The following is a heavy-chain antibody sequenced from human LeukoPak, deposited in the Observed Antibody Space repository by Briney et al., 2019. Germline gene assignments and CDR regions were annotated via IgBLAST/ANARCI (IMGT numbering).Heavy chain of an antibody. J-gene: IGHJ4*02. CDR2: IYYSGST. CDR3: ARGSSGYRIDY. D-gene: IGHD3-22*01. Sequence: PSETLSLTCTVSGGSISSGGYYWSWIRQHPGKGLEWIGYIYYSGSTYYNPSLKSRVTISVDRSKNQFSLKLSSVTAADTAVYYCARGSSGYRIDYWGQGTLVTVSS. V-gene: IGHV4-31*03. CDR1: GGSISSGGYY.